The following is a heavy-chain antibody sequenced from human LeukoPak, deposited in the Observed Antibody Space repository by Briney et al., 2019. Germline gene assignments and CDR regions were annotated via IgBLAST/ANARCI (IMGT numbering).Heavy chain of an antibody. CDR3: ARGFYDFWSGHRLINWFDP. V-gene: IGHV3-30*03. J-gene: IGHJ5*02. Sequence: GGSLRLSCAASGFTFSSYGIHWVRQAPGKGLEWVAVISYDGSNKYYADSVRGRFTISRDNSKNTLYLQMNSLRAEDTAVYYCARGFYDFWSGHRLINWFDPWGQGTLVTVSS. D-gene: IGHD3-3*01. CDR2: ISYDGSNK. CDR1: GFTFSSYG.